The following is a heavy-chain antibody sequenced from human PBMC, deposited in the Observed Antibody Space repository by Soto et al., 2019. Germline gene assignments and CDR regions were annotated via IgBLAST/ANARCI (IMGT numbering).Heavy chain of an antibody. CDR2: VSAGGDMT. J-gene: IGHJ6*02. D-gene: IGHD3-10*01. CDR3: ARGDRGGSGSPASYYYSGLDV. V-gene: IGHV3-23*01. Sequence: DVQLLESGGHLVQPGGSLRLSCAASGFNFSSYAMSWVRQAPGKGLEWGSSVSAGGDMTYYSDSVKGRFTISRDNSNNALFLRMNSLRIEDTALYYCARGDRGGSGSPASYYYSGLDVWGQGATVTVS. CDR1: GFNFSSYA.